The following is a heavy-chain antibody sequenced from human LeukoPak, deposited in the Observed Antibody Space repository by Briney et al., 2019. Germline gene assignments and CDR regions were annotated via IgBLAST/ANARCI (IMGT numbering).Heavy chain of an antibody. J-gene: IGHJ6*03. CDR1: GFTFHDYA. CDR3: ARDLGGYSGYVSYCYYYMDV. V-gene: IGHV3-21*01. CDR2: ISSSSSYI. Sequence: GGSLRLSCAASGFTFHDYAMHWVRQAPGKGLEWVSSISSSSSYIYYADSVKGRFTISRDNAKNSLYLQMNSLRAEDTAVYYCARDLGGYSGYVSYCYYYMDVWGKGTTVTVSS. D-gene: IGHD5-12*01.